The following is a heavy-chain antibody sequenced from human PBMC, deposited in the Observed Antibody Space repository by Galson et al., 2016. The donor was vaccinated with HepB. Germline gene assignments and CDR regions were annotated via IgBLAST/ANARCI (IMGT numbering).Heavy chain of an antibody. D-gene: IGHD3-3*02. CDR2: ITPIFGPA. CDR1: GGTFSRYA. V-gene: IGHV1-69*06. CDR3: ARRLNSGAIFLPIGPDAFDI. J-gene: IGHJ3*02. Sequence: SVKVSCKASGGTFSRYAISWVRQAPGQGLEWMGGITPIFGPANYAQKFQGRVTITADKSTSTAHMELGSLISEDTAVYSCARRLNSGAIFLPIGPDAFDIWGQGTMVTVSS.